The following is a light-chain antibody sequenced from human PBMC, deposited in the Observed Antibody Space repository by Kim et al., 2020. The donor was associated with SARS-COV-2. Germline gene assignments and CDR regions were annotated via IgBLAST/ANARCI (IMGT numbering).Light chain of an antibody. CDR1: QSVVSHC. CDR3: QQYGVAPPYT. Sequence: SPGERATLSCRPRQSVVSHCLAWYQQRPGQAPRLLIYSVSTRATGIPDRFSGSGSGTDFTLTISRLEPEDFAVYYCQQYGVAPPYTFGQGTKLEI. CDR2: SVS. J-gene: IGKJ2*01. V-gene: IGKV3-20*01.